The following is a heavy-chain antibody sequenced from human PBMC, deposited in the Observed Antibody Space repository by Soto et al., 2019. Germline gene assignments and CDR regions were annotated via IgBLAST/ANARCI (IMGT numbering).Heavy chain of an antibody. D-gene: IGHD4-17*01. CDR1: GFTFSSYS. CDR2: ISSSSSTI. V-gene: IGHV3-48*01. J-gene: IGHJ6*03. CDR3: ARDYYGDYANYYYYMDV. Sequence: GGSLRLSCAASGFTFSSYSMNRVRQAPGKGLEWVSYISSSSSTIYYADSVKGRFTISRDNAKNSLYLQMNSLRAEDTAVYYCARDYYGDYANYYYYMDVWGKGTTVTVSS.